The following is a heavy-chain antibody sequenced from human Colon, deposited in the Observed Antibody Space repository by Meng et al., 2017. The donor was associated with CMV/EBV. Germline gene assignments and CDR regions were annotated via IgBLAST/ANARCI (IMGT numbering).Heavy chain of an antibody. J-gene: IGHJ6*02. D-gene: IGHD3-9*01. V-gene: IGHV3-74*03. Sequence: GGPLRLSCDASGFTFSHYWMHWVRQAPGKGLVWVSRINSDGSIIKYADSVKGRFTISRDNAKTTLYLQVNSVSAEDTAVYFCASSMTGTRYGMDVWGQGTTVTVSS. CDR3: ASSMTGTRYGMDV. CDR2: INSDGSII. CDR1: GFTFSHYW.